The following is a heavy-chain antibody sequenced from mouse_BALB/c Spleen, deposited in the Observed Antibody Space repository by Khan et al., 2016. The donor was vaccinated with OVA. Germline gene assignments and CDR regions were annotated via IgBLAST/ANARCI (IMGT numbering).Heavy chain of an antibody. J-gene: IGHJ3*01. Sequence: QVQLQQSGAELARPGASVKMSCKASGYTFTTYTMHWVKQRPGPGLEWIGYINPSNGYTNYNQKFKDKSTLTADKSSSTAYLQLSSLTSTYSAVYYCAREGAYYRSDGWFSYWGQGTLVTVSA. D-gene: IGHD2-14*01. CDR2: INPSNGYT. CDR3: AREGAYYRSDGWFSY. CDR1: GYTFTTYT. V-gene: IGHV1-4*01.